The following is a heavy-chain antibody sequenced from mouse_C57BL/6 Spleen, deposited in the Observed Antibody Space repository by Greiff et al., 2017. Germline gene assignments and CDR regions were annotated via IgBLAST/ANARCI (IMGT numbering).Heavy chain of an antibody. CDR2: INYDGSST. Sequence: EVKLVESEGGLVQPGSSMKLSCTASGFTFSDYYMAWVRQVPEKGLEWVANINYDGSSTYYLDYLKSRFIISRDNAKNILYLQMSSLKSEDTATYYCAREYYYGSSWYFDVWGTGTTVTVSS. CDR1: GFTFSDYY. CDR3: AREYYYGSSWYFDV. V-gene: IGHV5-16*01. J-gene: IGHJ1*03. D-gene: IGHD1-1*01.